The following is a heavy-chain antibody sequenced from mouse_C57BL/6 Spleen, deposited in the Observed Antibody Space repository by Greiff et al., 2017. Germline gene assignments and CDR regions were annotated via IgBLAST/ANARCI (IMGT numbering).Heavy chain of an antibody. V-gene: IGHV1-82*01. CDR2: IYPGDGDT. Sequence: VQLQQSGPELVKPGASVKISCKASGYAFSSSWMNWVKQRPGKGLEWIGRIYPGDGDTNYNGEFKGKATLTADKSSSTAYMQLSSLTSGDSAVYFCARGLTYFDYWGQGTTLTVSS. CDR1: GYAFSSSW. D-gene: IGHD3-1*01. J-gene: IGHJ2*01. CDR3: ARGLTYFDY.